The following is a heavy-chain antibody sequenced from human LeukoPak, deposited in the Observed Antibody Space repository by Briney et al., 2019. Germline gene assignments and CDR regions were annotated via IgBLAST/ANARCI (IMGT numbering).Heavy chain of an antibody. CDR1: GGSISSYY. Sequence: SETLFRTCTVSGGSISSYYWSWIRQPPGKGLEWIGYIYYSGSTNYNPSLKSRVTISVDTSKNQFSLKLSSVTAADTAVYYCARDSRYYCDSSGYQGGYYYYYMDVWGKGTTVTISS. J-gene: IGHJ6*03. V-gene: IGHV4-59*01. CDR3: ARDSRYYCDSSGYQGGYYYYYMDV. D-gene: IGHD3-22*01. CDR2: IYYSGST.